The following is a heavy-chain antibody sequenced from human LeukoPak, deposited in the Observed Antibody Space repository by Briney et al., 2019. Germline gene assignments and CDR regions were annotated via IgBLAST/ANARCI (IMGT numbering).Heavy chain of an antibody. CDR3: ARDVSTMVRGVIIPWFDP. Sequence: RGASVKVSCKASGGTFSSYAISWVRQAPRQGLEWMGGIIPIFGTANYAQKFQGRVTITADESTSTAYMELSSLRSEDTAVYYCARDVSTMVRGVIIPWFDPWGQGTLVTVSS. CDR1: GGTFSSYA. V-gene: IGHV1-69*01. CDR2: IIPIFGTA. J-gene: IGHJ5*02. D-gene: IGHD3-10*01.